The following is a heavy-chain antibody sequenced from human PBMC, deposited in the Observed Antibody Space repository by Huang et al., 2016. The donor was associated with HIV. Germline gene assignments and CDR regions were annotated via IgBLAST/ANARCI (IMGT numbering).Heavy chain of an antibody. Sequence: QVQLVQSGAEVKKPGASVKVSCKVSGYTLTDLSIHWGRQAPGKGLEWMGGFAPEHGETIYAQNFQGRVTMTEDTSTDTAYMELHSLRPEDTAVYYCAAGYDTYYDIWGQGTMVSASS. CDR2: FAPEHGET. CDR3: AAGYDTYYDI. D-gene: IGHD2-21*01. CDR1: GYTLTDLS. V-gene: IGHV1-24*01. J-gene: IGHJ3*02.